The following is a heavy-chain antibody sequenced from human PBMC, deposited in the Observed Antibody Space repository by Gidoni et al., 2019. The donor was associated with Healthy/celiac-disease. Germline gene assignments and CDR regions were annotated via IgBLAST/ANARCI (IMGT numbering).Heavy chain of an antibody. J-gene: IGHJ4*02. D-gene: IGHD3-16*02. CDR2: ISSSSSYI. CDR3: ASLYDYVWGSYRLFPRPGYDY. V-gene: IGHV3-21*01. CDR1: GFTFSSYS. Sequence: EVQLVESGGGLVKPGGSLRLSCAASGFTFSSYSMNWVRQAPGKGLEWVSSISSSSSYIYYADSVKGRFTISRDNAKNSLYLQMNSLRAEDTAVYYCASLYDYVWGSYRLFPRPGYDYWGQGTLVTVSS.